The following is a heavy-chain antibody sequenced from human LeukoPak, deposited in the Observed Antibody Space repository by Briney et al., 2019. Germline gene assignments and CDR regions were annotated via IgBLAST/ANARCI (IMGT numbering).Heavy chain of an antibody. Sequence: GGSLRLSCAASGFTFSSYSMNWVRQAPGKGLEWVSSISSSSSYIYYADSVKGRFTISRDNAKNSLYLQMNSLRAEDTAVYYCAKIVGRYYYDSSGYYGDYWGQGTLVTVSS. CDR3: AKIVGRYYYDSSGYYGDY. D-gene: IGHD3-22*01. J-gene: IGHJ4*02. CDR1: GFTFSSYS. CDR2: ISSSSSYI. V-gene: IGHV3-21*01.